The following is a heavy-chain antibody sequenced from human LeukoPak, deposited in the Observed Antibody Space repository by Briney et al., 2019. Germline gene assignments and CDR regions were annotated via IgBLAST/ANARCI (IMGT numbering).Heavy chain of an antibody. Sequence: GRSLRLSCAASGFTFDDYAMHWVRQAPGKGLEWVSGISWNSGSIGYADSVKGRFTISRDNAKNSLYLQMNSLRAEDTAIYYCTRVGYIDEGIDYWGQGTLVTVSS. CDR1: GFTFDDYA. D-gene: IGHD5-24*01. CDR2: ISWNSGSI. V-gene: IGHV3-9*01. J-gene: IGHJ4*02. CDR3: TRVGYIDEGIDY.